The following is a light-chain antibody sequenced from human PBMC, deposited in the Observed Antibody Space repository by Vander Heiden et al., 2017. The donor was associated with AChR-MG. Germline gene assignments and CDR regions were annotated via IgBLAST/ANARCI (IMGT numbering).Light chain of an antibody. CDR1: SSDVGGYNY. CDR3: CSYAGSYPLV. J-gene: IGLJ2*01. V-gene: IGLV2-11*01. CDR2: DVK. Sequence: SALTQPRSVSGSPGQSVTVSCTGTSSDVGGYNYVSWYQQHPGKAPKLVIYDVKKRPSGVPHRFSGSKSGNTASLSISGLQADDEADYYCCSYAGSYPLVFGGGTKVTVL.